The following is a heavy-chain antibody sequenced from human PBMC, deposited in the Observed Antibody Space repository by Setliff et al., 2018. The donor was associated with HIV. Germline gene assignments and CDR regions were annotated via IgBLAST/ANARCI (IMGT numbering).Heavy chain of an antibody. V-gene: IGHV4-39*01. CDR2: IYYSGST. J-gene: IGHJ5*02. CDR3: ARHGLLWFGAGYNWFDP. CDR1: GGSISSSSYY. Sequence: SETLSLTCTVSGGSISSSSYYWGWIRQPPGKGLEWIGSIYYSGSTYYNPSLKSRVTISVDTSKNQFSLKLSSVTAADTAVYHCARHGLLWFGAGYNWFDPWGQGTLVTVSS. D-gene: IGHD3-10*01.